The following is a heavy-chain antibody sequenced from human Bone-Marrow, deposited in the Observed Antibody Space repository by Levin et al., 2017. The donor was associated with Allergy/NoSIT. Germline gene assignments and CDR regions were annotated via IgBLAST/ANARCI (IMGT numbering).Heavy chain of an antibody. J-gene: IGHJ4*02. Sequence: SCVAAGFRSNDYWMNWVRQAPGRFLSFFSPLPPSFLLPPSFFSFLCRFTISRDNAKNSLFLEMNSLRAEDTAVYYCARDYSASGSFDSWGQGTLVTVSS. V-gene: IGHV3-7*04. CDR3: ARDYSASGSFDS. CDR2: LPPSFL. D-gene: IGHD3-10*01. CDR1: GFRSNDYW.